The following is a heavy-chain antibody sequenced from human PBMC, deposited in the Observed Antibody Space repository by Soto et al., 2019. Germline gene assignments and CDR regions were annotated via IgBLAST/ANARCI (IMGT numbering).Heavy chain of an antibody. D-gene: IGHD2-8*01. CDR1: GYTFTSYY. J-gene: IGHJ6*02. V-gene: IGHV1-46*01. CDR2: IKPSGGST. CDR3: ARQARYCTNGVCSAYGMDV. Sequence: QVQLVQSGAEVKKPGASVKVSCKASGYTFTSYYMHWVRQAPGQGLERMGIIKPSGGSTSYAQKSPGRVTMTRDTSTSTVDMELSSLRSGDTAVYYCARQARYCTNGVCSAYGMDVWGQGTTVTVSS.